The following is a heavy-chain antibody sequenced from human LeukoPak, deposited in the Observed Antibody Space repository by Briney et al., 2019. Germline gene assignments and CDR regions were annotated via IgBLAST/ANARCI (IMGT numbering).Heavy chain of an antibody. J-gene: IGHJ3*02. CDR1: GFTFSNSA. V-gene: IGHV1-58*01. CDR2: IVVGSSNT. CDR3: AARPGGYASFDI. Sequence: ASVKVSCKTSGFTFSNSAVQWVRQARGQRLEWIGWIVVGSSNTDYTQKFQERVTITRDMSTGTAYMELSSLRSEDTAVYYCAARPGGYASFDIWGQGTMVTVSS. D-gene: IGHD3-16*01.